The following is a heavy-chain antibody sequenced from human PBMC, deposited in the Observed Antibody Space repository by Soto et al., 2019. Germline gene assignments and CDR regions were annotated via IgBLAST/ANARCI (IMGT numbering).Heavy chain of an antibody. Sequence: SETLSLTCAVSGGSISSGGYSWSWIRQPPGKGLEWIGYIYHSGSTYYNPSLKSRVTISVDRSKNQFSLKLSSVTAADTAVYYCARGTYYDSSGYVEYFQHWGQGTLVTVSS. D-gene: IGHD3-22*01. CDR3: ARGTYYDSSGYVEYFQH. J-gene: IGHJ1*01. V-gene: IGHV4-30-2*01. CDR2: IYHSGST. CDR1: GGSISSGGYS.